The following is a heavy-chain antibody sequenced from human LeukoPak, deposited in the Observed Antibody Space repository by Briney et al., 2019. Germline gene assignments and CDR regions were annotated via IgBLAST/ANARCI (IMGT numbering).Heavy chain of an antibody. J-gene: IGHJ6*03. CDR1: GGSISSSSYY. V-gene: IGHV4-39*07. Sequence: PSETLSLTCTVSGGSISSSSYYWGWIRQPPGKGLEWIGSIYYSGSTYYNPSLKSRVTISVDTSKNQFSLKLSSVTAADTAVYYCAREATSVDTAMVSNYYYMDVWGKGTTVTVSS. D-gene: IGHD5-18*01. CDR3: AREATSVDTAMVSNYYYMDV. CDR2: IYYSGST.